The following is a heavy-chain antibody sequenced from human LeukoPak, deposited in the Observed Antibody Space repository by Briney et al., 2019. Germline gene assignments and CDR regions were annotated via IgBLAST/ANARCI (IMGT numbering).Heavy chain of an antibody. CDR1: GYSFTSYW. D-gene: IGHD1-1*01. CDR2: IYPGDSDT. V-gene: IGHV5-51*01. J-gene: IGHJ4*02. Sequence: GESLKISCKGSGYSFTSYWIGWVRQMPGKGLEWMGIIYPGDSDTRYSPSFQGQVTISADKSISTAYLQWSSLKALDAAMYYCARHVSGTWNSFDYWGRGTLVTVS. CDR3: ARHVSGTWNSFDY.